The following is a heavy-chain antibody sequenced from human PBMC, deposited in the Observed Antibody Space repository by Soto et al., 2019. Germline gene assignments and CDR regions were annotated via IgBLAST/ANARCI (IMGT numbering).Heavy chain of an antibody. CDR1: GGSISSGGYS. CDR2: IYHSGST. V-gene: IGHV4-30-2*01. D-gene: IGHD3-22*01. J-gene: IGHJ4*02. CDR3: ARVWYYDSSGYYFDY. Sequence: SETLSLTCAVSGGSISSGGYSWSWIRQPPGKGLEWIGYIYHSGSTYYNPSLESRVTISVDRSKNQFSLKLSSVTAAGTAVYYWARVWYYDSSGYYFDYWGQGTLVTVSS.